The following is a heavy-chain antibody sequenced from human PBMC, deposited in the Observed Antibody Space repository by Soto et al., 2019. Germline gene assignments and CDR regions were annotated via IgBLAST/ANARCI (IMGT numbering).Heavy chain of an antibody. D-gene: IGHD6-19*01. V-gene: IGHV3-33*01. CDR2: IWYDGNTK. CDR3: ARPLVAPVAGPYYYGMDV. J-gene: IGHJ6*02. Sequence: LSCAASGFTFNTYGFNWVRQAPGKGLEWVAVIWYDGNTKYYADSVKGRFTISRDNLKNTLYLQMNSLTAEDTAVYYCARPLVAPVAGPYYYGMDVWGQGTTVTVSS. CDR1: GFTFNTYG.